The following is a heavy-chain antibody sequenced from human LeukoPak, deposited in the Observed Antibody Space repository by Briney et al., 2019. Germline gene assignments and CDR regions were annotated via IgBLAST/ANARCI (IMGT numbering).Heavy chain of an antibody. J-gene: IGHJ6*02. V-gene: IGHV3-33*01. Sequence: PGGSLRLSCAASGFTFSSYGMHWVRQAPGKGLEWVAVIWYDGSNKYYADSVKGRFTISRDDSKNTLYLQMNSLRAEDTAVYYCARGEQPDGETYYYYGMDVWGQGTTVTVSS. D-gene: IGHD4-17*01. CDR2: IWYDGSNK. CDR1: GFTFSSYG. CDR3: ARGEQPDGETYYYYGMDV.